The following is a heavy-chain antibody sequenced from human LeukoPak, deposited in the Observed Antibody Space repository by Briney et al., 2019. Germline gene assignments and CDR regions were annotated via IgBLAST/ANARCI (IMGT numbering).Heavy chain of an antibody. V-gene: IGHV1-2*02. Sequence: ASVKVSCKASGYTFIGYYIHWVRQAPGQGLEWMGWIDTNNGGTNYAQKFQGRITMTRDTSISTTYMELNSLRGDDTAVYYCARVPLWGQGTLVTASS. CDR1: GYTFIGYY. CDR2: IDTNNGGT. CDR3: ARVPL. J-gene: IGHJ4*02.